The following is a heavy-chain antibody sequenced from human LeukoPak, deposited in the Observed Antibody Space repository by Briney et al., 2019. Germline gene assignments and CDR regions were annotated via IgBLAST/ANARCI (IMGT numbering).Heavy chain of an antibody. Sequence: SETLSLTCAVYGGSFSGYYWSWIRQPPGKGLEWIGEINHSGSTNYNPSLKSRVTISVDTSKNQFSLKLSSVTAADTAVYYCVRGPRSLMVYARTGSPLDYWGQGTLVTVSS. CDR1: GGSFSGYY. V-gene: IGHV4-34*01. CDR3: VRGPRSLMVYARTGSPLDY. D-gene: IGHD2-8*01. CDR2: INHSGST. J-gene: IGHJ4*02.